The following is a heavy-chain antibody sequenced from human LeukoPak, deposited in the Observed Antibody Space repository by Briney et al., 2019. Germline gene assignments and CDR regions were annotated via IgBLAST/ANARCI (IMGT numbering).Heavy chain of an antibody. Sequence: GGSLRLSCATSGFTFSSYPMSWVRQAPGRGLEWVLVISGNSGATYYADSVKGRFTTSRDNAKNTVYLQMNNLRGEDTALYYCSKAGDTNYYRHGDYWGQGTLVTVSS. V-gene: IGHV3-23*01. CDR3: SKAGDTNYYRHGDY. D-gene: IGHD4-11*01. CDR2: ISGNSGAT. CDR1: GFTFSSYP. J-gene: IGHJ4*02.